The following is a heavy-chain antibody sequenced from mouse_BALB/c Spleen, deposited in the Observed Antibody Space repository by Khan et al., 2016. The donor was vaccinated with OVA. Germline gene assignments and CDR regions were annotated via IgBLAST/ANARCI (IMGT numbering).Heavy chain of an antibody. J-gene: IGHJ3*01. CDR2: IFPGSVST. CDR1: GYTFSSYW. Sequence: QIQLVQSGGDLMKPGASVKISCKATGYTFSSYWIEWVKQRPGHGLEWIGQIFPGSVSTTYTEKFKGKATFTADTSSTTAYMQLSSLTSEDSAVYDCARGGYGGFAYWGQGTLVTVSA. D-gene: IGHD2-2*01. CDR3: ARGGYGGFAY. V-gene: IGHV1-9*01.